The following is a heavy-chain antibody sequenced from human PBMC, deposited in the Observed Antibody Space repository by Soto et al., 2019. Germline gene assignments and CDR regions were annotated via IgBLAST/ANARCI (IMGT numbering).Heavy chain of an antibody. CDR1: GGSFSGYY. J-gene: IGHJ3*02. CDR3: ARGTQQPRKRCAFDI. D-gene: IGHD6-13*01. Sequence: QVQLQQWGAGLLKPSETLSLTCAVYGGSFSGYYWSWIRQPPGKGLEWIGEINHSGSTNYNPSLKSRVTISVDTSKNQFSLKLSSVTAADTAVYYCARGTQQPRKRCAFDIWGQGTMVTVSS. CDR2: INHSGST. V-gene: IGHV4-34*01.